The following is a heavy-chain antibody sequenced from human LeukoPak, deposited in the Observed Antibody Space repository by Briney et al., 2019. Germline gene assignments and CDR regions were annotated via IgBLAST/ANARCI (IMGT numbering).Heavy chain of an antibody. CDR3: ARDRWALWEQLAKTGAGFDY. D-gene: IGHD6-6*01. CDR1: GYTFTGYY. Sequence: ASVKVSCKASGYTFTGYYMHWVRQAPGQGLEWMGWINPNSGGTNYAQKFQGRVTMTRDTSISTAYMELSRLRSDDTAVYYYARDRWALWEQLAKTGAGFDYWGQGTLVTVSS. J-gene: IGHJ4*02. V-gene: IGHV1-2*02. CDR2: INPNSGGT.